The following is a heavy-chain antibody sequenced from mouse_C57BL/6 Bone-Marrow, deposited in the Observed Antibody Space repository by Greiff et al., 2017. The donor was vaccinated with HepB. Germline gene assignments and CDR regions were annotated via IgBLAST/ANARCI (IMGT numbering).Heavy chain of an antibody. CDR2: ITSDGGST. J-gene: IGHJ4*01. CDR3: AREGLPHYYAMDY. V-gene: IGHV5-2*01. CDR1: AYEFPSHD. D-gene: IGHD3-1*01. Sequence: EVMLVESGGGLVQPGESLKLSCESNAYEFPSHDMSWVRKTPEKRLELVAAITSDGGSTYYPDTMERRFIISRDNTKKTLDLQMSSLRSEDTALYYCAREGLPHYYAMDYWGQGTSVTVSS.